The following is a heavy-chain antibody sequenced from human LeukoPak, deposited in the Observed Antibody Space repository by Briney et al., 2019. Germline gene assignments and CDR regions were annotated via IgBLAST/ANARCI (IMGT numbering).Heavy chain of an antibody. D-gene: IGHD2-15*01. Sequence: GGSLRLSCTASGFTFSNYAMSWVREAPGTGREWVSAISGSGGDTYHADSVKGRFTISRDKSKNTVVLQMNSLRVDDMGVYYCARQIGYCSGGSCYFDNWGQGTLVTVSS. J-gene: IGHJ4*02. CDR1: GFTFSNYA. CDR3: ARQIGYCSGGSCYFDN. CDR2: ISGSGGDT. V-gene: IGHV3-23*01.